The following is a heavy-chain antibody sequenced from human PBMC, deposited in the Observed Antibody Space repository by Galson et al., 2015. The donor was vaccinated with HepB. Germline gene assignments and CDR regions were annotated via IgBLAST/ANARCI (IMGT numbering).Heavy chain of an antibody. CDR2: VRGSGTGT. V-gene: IGHV3-23*01. J-gene: IGHJ4*02. CDR1: GFTFSVYT. Sequence: SLRLSCAASGFTFSVYTMNWVRQAPGKGLEWVSAVRGSGTGTWYADSVKGRFTISRDDSKNTVFLQLHSLRAEDTAIYYCAKDSGLGGEDYWGQGILVTVSS. D-gene: IGHD3-16*01. CDR3: AKDSGLGGEDY.